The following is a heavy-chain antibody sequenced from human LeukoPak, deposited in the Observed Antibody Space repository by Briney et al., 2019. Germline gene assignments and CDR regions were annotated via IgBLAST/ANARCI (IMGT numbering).Heavy chain of an antibody. CDR2: ITPYNDNT. CDR3: ARAHPAFRDDYRVFDY. Sequence: GASVKVSCKASGYTFTYYGITWVRQAPGQGVEWMGWITPYNDNTNCAQNLQDRLTMTTDTSTSTAYMELRSLRSDDTAVYYCARAHPAFRDDYRVFDYWGQGTLVTVSS. V-gene: IGHV1-18*01. J-gene: IGHJ4*02. D-gene: IGHD5-24*01. CDR1: GYTFTYYG.